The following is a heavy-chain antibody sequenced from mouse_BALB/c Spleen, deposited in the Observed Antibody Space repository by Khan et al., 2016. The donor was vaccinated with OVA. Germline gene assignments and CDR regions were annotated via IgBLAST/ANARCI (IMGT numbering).Heavy chain of an antibody. CDR2: IFPGDGST. V-gene: IGHV1-85*01. Sequence: QIQLQQSGAELVKPGASVKLSCKASGYTFTSYDINWVRQRPEQGLEWIGWIFPGDGSTQYNENFKGKATLTTDKSSSTAYMQLSRLTSEDSGAYFGARGGYGGFAYWGQGTLVTVSA. CDR3: ARGGYGGFAY. D-gene: IGHD2-14*01. J-gene: IGHJ3*01. CDR1: GYTFTSYD.